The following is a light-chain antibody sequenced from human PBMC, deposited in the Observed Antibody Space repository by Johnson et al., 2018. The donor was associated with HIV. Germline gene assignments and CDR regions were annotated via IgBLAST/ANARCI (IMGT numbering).Light chain of an antibody. CDR3: GTWASSRSAFV. CDR2: ENN. J-gene: IGLJ1*01. Sequence: QSVLTQPPSVSAAPGQKVTISCSGSSSNIGNNYVSWYQELPGTAPKLLIYENNKRPSGIPDRFSGSRSGTSATLGITGLQTGDEADYYCGTWASSRSAFVCGTWTNVIVL. V-gene: IGLV1-51*02. CDR1: SSNIGNNY.